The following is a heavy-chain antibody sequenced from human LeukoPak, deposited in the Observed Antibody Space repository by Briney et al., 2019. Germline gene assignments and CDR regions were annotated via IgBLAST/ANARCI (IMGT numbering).Heavy chain of an antibody. CDR2: ISSSSSYI. CDR3: ARDFVRALDY. CDR1: GFTFSSYS. V-gene: IGHV3-21*01. Sequence: PGGSLRLSCAASGFTFSSYSMNWIRQAPGKGLEWVSSISSSSSYIYYADSVKGRFTISRDNAKNSLYLQMNSLRAEDTAVYYCARDFVRALDYWGQGTLVTVSS. D-gene: IGHD6-6*01. J-gene: IGHJ4*02.